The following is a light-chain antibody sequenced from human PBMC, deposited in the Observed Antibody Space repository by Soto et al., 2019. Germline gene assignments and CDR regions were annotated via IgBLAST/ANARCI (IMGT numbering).Light chain of an antibody. V-gene: IGLV4-69*01. CDR3: QTWGTGIHWV. Sequence: QAVVTQSPSASASLGASVKLTCTLSSGHSSYAIAWHQQQPEKGPRYLMKLNSDGSHRKGDGIPDRFSGSSSGAERYLTISSLQSEDEADYYCQTWGTGIHWVFGGGTKVTVL. CDR2: LNSDGSH. J-gene: IGLJ3*02. CDR1: SGHSSYA.